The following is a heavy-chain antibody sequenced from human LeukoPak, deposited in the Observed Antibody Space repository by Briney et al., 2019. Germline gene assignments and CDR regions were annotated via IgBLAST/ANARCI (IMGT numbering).Heavy chain of an antibody. CDR3: ARIPLGYSGAYYFDY. D-gene: IGHD5-12*01. CDR2: ISSSGSV. Sequence: SETLSLTCTVSRGSISGSIRSYYWSWLRQPPGKGLEWIGYISSSGSVNDNPSLRSRVTNSVDTSKNQFFLNLSSVGAADTAVYYCARIPLGYSGAYYFDYWGQGTLVTVSP. J-gene: IGHJ4*02. V-gene: IGHV4-4*09. CDR1: RGSISGSIRSYY.